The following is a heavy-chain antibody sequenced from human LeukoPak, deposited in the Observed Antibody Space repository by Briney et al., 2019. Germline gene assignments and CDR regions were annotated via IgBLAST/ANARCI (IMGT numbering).Heavy chain of an antibody. CDR1: GFTFSTSA. Sequence: PGGSLRISCAASGFTFSTSAMSWVRQAPGEGLEWVSAISGNGYDTFYTDSVKGRLTISRDNSKNTVYLLMNSLRDEDTAVYHCAKYILGQPYFDYWGQGTLVTVSS. V-gene: IGHV3-23*01. J-gene: IGHJ4*02. D-gene: IGHD7-27*01. CDR2: ISGNGYDT. CDR3: AKYILGQPYFDY.